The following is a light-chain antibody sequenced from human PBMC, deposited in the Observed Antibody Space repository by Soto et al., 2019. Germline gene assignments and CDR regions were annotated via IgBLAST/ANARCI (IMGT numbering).Light chain of an antibody. V-gene: IGKV3-20*01. CDR1: QSVISY. Sequence: ESVLTQSPGTQSLSPGERATLSCRASQSVISYLAWYQQKPGQAPRLLIYGASSRATGIPDRFSGSGSGTEFTLTIRRLEPEDGAVYYCQQYGSTPLTFGGGNKVEIK. CDR2: GAS. CDR3: QQYGSTPLT. J-gene: IGKJ4*01.